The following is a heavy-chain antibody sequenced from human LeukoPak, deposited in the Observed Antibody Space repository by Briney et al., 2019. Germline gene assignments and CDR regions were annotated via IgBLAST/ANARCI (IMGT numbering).Heavy chain of an antibody. J-gene: IGHJ3*02. D-gene: IGHD3-10*01. CDR2: ISGSGGST. CDR3: AKSYGSGSSYDAFDI. V-gene: IGHV3-23*01. Sequence: PGGSLRLSCAASGFTFGSYAMSWVRQAPGKGLEWVSAISGSGGSTYYADSVKGRFTISRDNSKNTLYLQMNSPRAEDTAVYYCAKSYGSGSSYDAFDIWGQGTMVTVSS. CDR1: GFTFGSYA.